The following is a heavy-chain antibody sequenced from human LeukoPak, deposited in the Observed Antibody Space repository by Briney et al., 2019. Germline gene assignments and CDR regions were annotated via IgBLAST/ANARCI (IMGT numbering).Heavy chain of an antibody. Sequence: ASVKVSCKASGYTFTGYHIHWVRQAPGQGLEWMGWINPNSGGTNYAQKFQGRVTMTRDTSISTAYIELNSLRSDDTAVYYCARGYCTGGSCSGAWFDPWGRGPWSPSPQ. D-gene: IGHD2-15*01. J-gene: IGHJ5*02. CDR3: ARGYCTGGSCSGAWFDP. CDR2: INPNSGGT. V-gene: IGHV1-2*02. CDR1: GYTFTGYH.